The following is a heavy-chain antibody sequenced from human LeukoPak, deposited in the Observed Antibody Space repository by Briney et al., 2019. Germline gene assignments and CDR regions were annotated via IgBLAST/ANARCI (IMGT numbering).Heavy chain of an antibody. D-gene: IGHD3-22*01. CDR3: ARDLGQYYDTSDNWFDP. J-gene: IGHJ5*02. Sequence: GRSLRLSCAASGFTFSSYAMHWVRQAPAKGLEWVAVISYDGSNKYYADSVKGRFTISRDNSKNTLNLQMNSLRAEDTAVYYCARDLGQYYDTSDNWFDPWGQGTLVTVSS. V-gene: IGHV3-30*07. CDR2: ISYDGSNK. CDR1: GFTFSSYA.